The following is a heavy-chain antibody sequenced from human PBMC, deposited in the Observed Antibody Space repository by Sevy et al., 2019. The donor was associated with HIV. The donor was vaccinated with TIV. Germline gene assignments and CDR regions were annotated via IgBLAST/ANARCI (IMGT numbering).Heavy chain of an antibody. Sequence: GGSLRLSCEASGFTFDAYAMHWVRQAPGKGLEWVSGISSNSGSIGYADSVKGRFTISRDNAKNSLYLQINSLRDEDTALYDCAKEMRSSGWHFFDYWGQGTLVTVSS. CDR1: GFTFDAYA. D-gene: IGHD6-25*01. CDR3: AKEMRSSGWHFFDY. V-gene: IGHV3-9*01. CDR2: ISSNSGSI. J-gene: IGHJ4*02.